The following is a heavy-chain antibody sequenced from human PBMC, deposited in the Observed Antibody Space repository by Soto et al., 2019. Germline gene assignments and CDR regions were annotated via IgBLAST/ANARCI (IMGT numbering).Heavy chain of an antibody. D-gene: IGHD4-17*01. V-gene: IGHV5-10-1*03. CDR1: VYSFTTSW. J-gene: IGHJ5*02. CDR3: ARGGLGYGNWFDP. CDR2: IDPSDSFT. Sequence: EVQLVQSGAEVKKPGESLRISCKASVYSFTTSWITWVRQVAGKGFEWMGRIDPSDSFTNYNPTLEGHITMSVDKSTSTAYLQWGSLKASDTAMYFCARGGLGYGNWFDPWGQGTLVTVSS.